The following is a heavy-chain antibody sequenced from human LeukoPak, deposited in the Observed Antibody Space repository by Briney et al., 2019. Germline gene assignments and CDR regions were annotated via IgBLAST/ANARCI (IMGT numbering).Heavy chain of an antibody. J-gene: IGHJ3*02. CDR3: ARGFRVDPKLRAPHAFDI. V-gene: IGHV1-69*05. CDR2: IIPIFGTA. D-gene: IGHD3-10*01. CDR1: GGTFSRYA. Sequence: SLKGSCKAFGGTFSRYAVCWVRQAAGQRLKWMGGIIPIFGTANYAQKFQGRVTITTDESTSTAYMELSSLRSEDTAVYYCARGFRVDPKLRAPHAFDIWGQGTMVTVSS.